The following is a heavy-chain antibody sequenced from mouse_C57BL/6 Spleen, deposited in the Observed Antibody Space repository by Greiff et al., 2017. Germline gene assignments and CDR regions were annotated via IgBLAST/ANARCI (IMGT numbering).Heavy chain of an antibody. Sequence: EVQLQQSGPVLVKPGASVKMSCKASGYTFTDYYMNWVKQSHGKSLEWIGVINPYNGGTSYNQKFKGKATLTVDKSSSTAYMELNSLTSEDSAVYYCASYYGSSYGYFGVWGTGTTVTVSS. CDR1: GYTFTDYY. V-gene: IGHV1-19*01. CDR2: INPYNGGT. J-gene: IGHJ1*03. D-gene: IGHD1-1*01. CDR3: ASYYGSSYGYFGV.